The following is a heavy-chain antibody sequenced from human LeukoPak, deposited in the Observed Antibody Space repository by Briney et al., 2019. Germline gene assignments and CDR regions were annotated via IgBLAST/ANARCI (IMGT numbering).Heavy chain of an antibody. CDR3: AGPGVVVIATSFAFDI. D-gene: IGHD2-21*01. J-gene: IGHJ3*02. CDR2: IYYSGST. CDR1: GGSISSSSYY. V-gene: IGHV4-39*01. Sequence: SETLSLTCTVSGGSISSSSYYWGWIRQPPGKGLEWIGSIYYSGSTYYNPSLKSRVTIPVDTSKNQFSLKLSSVTAADTAVYYCAGPGVVVIATSFAFDIWGQGTMVTVSS.